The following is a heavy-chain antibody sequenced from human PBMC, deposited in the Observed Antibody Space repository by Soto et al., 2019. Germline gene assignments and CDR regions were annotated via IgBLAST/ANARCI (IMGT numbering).Heavy chain of an antibody. Sequence: PGGSLRLSCAASGFTFSSYWMHWVRQAPGKGLVWVSRINSDGSSTSYADSVKGRFTISRDNAKNTLYLQMNSLRAEDTAVYYCARERPPGIAAAGYYYYYGMDVWGQGTTVTVSS. D-gene: IGHD6-13*01. CDR1: GFTFSSYW. V-gene: IGHV3-74*01. CDR2: INSDGSST. CDR3: ARERPPGIAAAGYYYYYGMDV. J-gene: IGHJ6*02.